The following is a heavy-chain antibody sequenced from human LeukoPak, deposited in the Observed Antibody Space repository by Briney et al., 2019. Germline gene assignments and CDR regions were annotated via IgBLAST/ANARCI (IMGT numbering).Heavy chain of an antibody. CDR1: GFTFDDHG. CDR3: ARDPLWFGETPPR. D-gene: IGHD3-10*01. Sequence: PGGSLRLSCAASGFTFDDHGMSWVRQIPGKGLEWVSGINWNSGTTGYADSVKGRFTISRDNAKNSLYLQMNSLRAEDTAVYYCARDPLWFGETPPRWGQGTLVTVSS. V-gene: IGHV3-20*04. CDR2: INWNSGTT. J-gene: IGHJ4*02.